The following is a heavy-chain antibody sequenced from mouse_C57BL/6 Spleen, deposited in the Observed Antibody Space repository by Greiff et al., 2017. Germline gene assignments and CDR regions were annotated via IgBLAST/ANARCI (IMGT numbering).Heavy chain of an antibody. J-gene: IGHJ4*01. V-gene: IGHV5-16*01. CDR2: INYDGSST. D-gene: IGHD4-1*01. CDR3: ARVEELRGYYYAMDY. CDR1: GFTFSDYY. Sequence: EVQLQQSEGGLVQPGSSMKLSCTASGFTFSDYYMAWVRQVPEKGLEWVANINYDGSSTYYLDSLKSRFIISRDNAKNILYLQMSSLKSEDTATYYCARVEELRGYYYAMDYWGQGTSVTVSS.